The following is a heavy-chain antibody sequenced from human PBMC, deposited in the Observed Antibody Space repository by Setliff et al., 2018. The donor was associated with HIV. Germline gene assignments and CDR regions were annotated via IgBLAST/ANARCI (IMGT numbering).Heavy chain of an antibody. J-gene: IGHJ4*02. CDR1: GFTFSTYA. Sequence: LRLSCAASGFTFSTYAMHWVRQAPGKGLEWVAVISYDGSNKYYADSVKGRFTISRDNSKNTLYLQMNSLRAEDTAVYYCASTYYDFWSAYLDYWGQGTLVTVSS. V-gene: IGHV3-30*04. CDR3: ASTYYDFWSAYLDY. CDR2: ISYDGSNK. D-gene: IGHD3-3*01.